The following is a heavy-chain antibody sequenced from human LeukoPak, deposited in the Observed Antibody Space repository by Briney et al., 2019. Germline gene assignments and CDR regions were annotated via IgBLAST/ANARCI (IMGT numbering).Heavy chain of an antibody. J-gene: IGHJ4*02. CDR2: IYYSGST. CDR1: GGSISSYY. D-gene: IGHD5-24*01. Sequence: SETLSLTCTVSGGSISSYYWSWIRQPPGKGLEWIGYIYYSGSTNYNPSLKSRVTISVDTSKNQFSLKLSSVTAADTAVYYCARDPVEGLGFDYWGQGTLVTVSS. CDR3: ARDPVEGLGFDY. V-gene: IGHV4-59*01.